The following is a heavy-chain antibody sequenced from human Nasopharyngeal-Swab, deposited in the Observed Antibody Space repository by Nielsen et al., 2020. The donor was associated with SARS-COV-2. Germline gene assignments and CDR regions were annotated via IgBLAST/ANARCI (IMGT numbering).Heavy chain of an antibody. CDR3: ARGNSYGYDY. Sequence: ASVKVSCKASGYTFTGYYMHWVRQAPGQGLEWMGRINSNSGDTKYAQKFQGRVTMTRDTSISTADMELSRLRSDDTAVYYCARGNSYGYDYWGQGILVTVSP. CDR2: INSNSGDT. J-gene: IGHJ4*02. D-gene: IGHD5-18*01. CDR1: GYTFTGYY. V-gene: IGHV1-2*06.